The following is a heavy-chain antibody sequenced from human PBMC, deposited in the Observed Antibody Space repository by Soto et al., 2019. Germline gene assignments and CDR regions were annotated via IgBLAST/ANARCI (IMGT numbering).Heavy chain of an antibody. V-gene: IGHV3-30*04. CDR1: GFTFSGSA. CDR2: ISYDGSNK. CDR3: ARADFWSGLDF. D-gene: IGHD3-3*01. Sequence: GGSLRLFCAASGFTFSGSAMHWVRQAPGKGPEWVAVISYDGSNKAYADFVKGRVTISRDNSKNTLYLQMNSLRVEDTAVYYCARADFWSGLDFWGQGTLVTVSS. J-gene: IGHJ4*02.